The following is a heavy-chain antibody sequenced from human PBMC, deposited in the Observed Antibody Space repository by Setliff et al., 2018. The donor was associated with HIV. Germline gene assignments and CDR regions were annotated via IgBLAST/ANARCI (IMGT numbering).Heavy chain of an antibody. CDR3: AREGGSERMPFFYYYMDV. D-gene: IGHD3-10*01. CDR2: MGSNNNI. J-gene: IGHJ6*03. CDR1: GFTFSDYY. Sequence: GGSLRLSCAASGFTFSDYYMNWVRQAPGKGLEWVSYMGSNNNIYYADSVKGRFTTSRDNAMNSLYLQMSSLRVEDTAVYYCAREGGSERMPFFYYYMDVWGKGTTVTVSS. V-gene: IGHV3-11*04.